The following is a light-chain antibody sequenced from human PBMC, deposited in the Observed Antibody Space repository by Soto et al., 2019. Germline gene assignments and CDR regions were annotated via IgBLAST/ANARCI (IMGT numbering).Light chain of an antibody. CDR1: RSISTY. CDR3: QQSYSILYT. Sequence: DIQMTQSPSSLSASIGDRVTITCRASRSISTYVNWYQHKPGKAPKLLIYAASSLQSGVPSRFSGGGSGADFTLTISSLQPEDSATYYCQQSYSILYTFGQGTNLEIK. J-gene: IGKJ2*01. V-gene: IGKV1-39*01. CDR2: AAS.